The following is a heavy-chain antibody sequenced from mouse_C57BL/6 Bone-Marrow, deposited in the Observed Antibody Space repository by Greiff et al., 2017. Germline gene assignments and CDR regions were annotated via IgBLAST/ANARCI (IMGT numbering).Heavy chain of an antibody. CDR3: SRRGVVNRVAY. CDR2: IHPNSGST. CDR1: GYTFTSYW. J-gene: IGHJ3*01. V-gene: IGHV1-64*01. Sequence: QVQLQQPGAELVKPGASVKLSCKASGYTFTSYWMHWVKQRPGQGLEWIGMIHPNSGSTNYNEKFKSKATLTVDKSTSPAYLQLSSLTSEDSAVYYGSRRGVVNRVAYWGQGKLVTVSA.